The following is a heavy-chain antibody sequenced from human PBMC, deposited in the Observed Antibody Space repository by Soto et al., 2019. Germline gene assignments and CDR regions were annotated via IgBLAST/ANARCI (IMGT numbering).Heavy chain of an antibody. V-gene: IGHV1-69*01. D-gene: IGHD3-10*01. Sequence: QVQLVQSGAEVKTPGSSVKVSCKASGGTLSDYAISWVRQAPGQGLEWMGGIMPTVDSANYAQTFQGRLTISAEESTSTANLELSSLRSDDTAVYYCAVAAVREIMAQESSGMAVWGQGTTVIVSS. J-gene: IGHJ6*02. CDR2: IMPTVDSA. CDR3: AVAAVREIMAQESSGMAV. CDR1: GGTLSDYA.